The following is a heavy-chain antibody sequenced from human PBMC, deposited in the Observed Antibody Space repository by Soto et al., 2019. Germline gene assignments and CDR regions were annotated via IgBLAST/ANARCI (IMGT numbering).Heavy chain of an antibody. CDR1: GGSVSSGSYY. CDR2: IYYSGST. Sequence: PSETLSLTCTVSGGSVSSGSYYWSWIRQPPGKGLEWIGYIYYSGSTNYNPSLKSRVTISVDTSKNQFSLKLSSVTAADTAVYYCARVKCTNGVCSYYYYYGMDVWGQGTTVTVSS. J-gene: IGHJ6*02. CDR3: ARVKCTNGVCSYYYYYGMDV. V-gene: IGHV4-61*01. D-gene: IGHD2-8*01.